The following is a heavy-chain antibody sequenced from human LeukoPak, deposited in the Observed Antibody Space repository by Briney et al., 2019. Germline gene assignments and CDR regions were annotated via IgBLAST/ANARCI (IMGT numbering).Heavy chain of an antibody. V-gene: IGHV4-39*07. D-gene: IGHD6-19*01. J-gene: IGHJ3*02. CDR1: GGSISSSSYY. CDR2: IYYSGST. CDR3: ARDGPQSDAFDI. Sequence: SETLSLTGTVSGGSISSSSYYWGWIRQPPGKGLEWIGSIYYSGSTYYNPSLKSRVTISVDTSKNQFSLKLSSVTAADTAVYYCARDGPQSDAFDIWGQGTMVTVSS.